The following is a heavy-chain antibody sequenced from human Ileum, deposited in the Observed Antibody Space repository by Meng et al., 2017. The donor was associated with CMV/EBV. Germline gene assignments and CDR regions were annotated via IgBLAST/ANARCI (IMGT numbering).Heavy chain of an antibody. CDR1: GFTFDDYG. D-gene: IGHD3-10*01. CDR3: ATDRGATLSSIVGLDY. CDR2: ISSGGSST. V-gene: IGHV3-23*03. Sequence: GESLKISCAGCGFTFDDYGMRWVRQAPGRGLEWVSLISSGGSSTYYVDSVKGRFTISRDSSKNTLYLQMNSLRVEDTATYYCATDRGATLSSIVGLDYWGQGTVVTVSS. J-gene: IGHJ4*02.